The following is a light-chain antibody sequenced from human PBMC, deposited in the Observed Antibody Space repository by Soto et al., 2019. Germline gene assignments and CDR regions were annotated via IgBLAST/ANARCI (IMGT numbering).Light chain of an antibody. CDR1: LPISNY. J-gene: IGKJ4*01. V-gene: IGKV1-27*01. CDR3: QKYNSDPLT. CDR2: AAS. Sequence: DIQMTQSPSSLSASVGYIFTITCRASLPISNYLAWYQQKPGKIPNLLIYAASTLQAGVPSRLSGSGYGTDLTITISSLKTEDVEADYCQKYNSDPLTFGGGTKVDI.